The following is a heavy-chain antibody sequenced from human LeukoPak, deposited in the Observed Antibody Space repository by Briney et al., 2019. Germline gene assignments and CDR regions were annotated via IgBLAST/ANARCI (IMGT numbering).Heavy chain of an antibody. D-gene: IGHD1-26*01. CDR2: IYYSGSP. CDR1: GASISSSSYF. V-gene: IGHV4-39*01. Sequence: SETLSLTCTVFGASISSSSYFWGWIRQPPGKGLEWIGTIYYSGSPYYNPSFKSRVTISIDASKNQFSLKLTSVTAADTAVYFCARGSLGADYWGQGTLVTVSS. J-gene: IGHJ4*02. CDR3: ARGSLGADY.